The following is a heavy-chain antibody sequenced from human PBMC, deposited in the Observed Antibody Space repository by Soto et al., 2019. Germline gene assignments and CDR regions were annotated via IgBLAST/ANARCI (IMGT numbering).Heavy chain of an antibody. J-gene: IGHJ4*02. Sequence: QVQLVQSGAEEKKPGASVKVSCKASGYTFTSYAMHWVRQAPGQRLEWMGWINASNGNTKYSQKFQGRVTITRDTSASTAYMELSSLRSEDTAVYYCARDGGGSYLPFDYWGQGTLVTVSS. CDR3: ARDGGGSYLPFDY. V-gene: IGHV1-3*05. D-gene: IGHD1-26*01. CDR2: INASNGNT. CDR1: GYTFTSYA.